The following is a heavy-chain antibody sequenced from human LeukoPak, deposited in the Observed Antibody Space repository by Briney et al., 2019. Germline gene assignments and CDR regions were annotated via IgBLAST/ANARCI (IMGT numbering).Heavy chain of an antibody. J-gene: IGHJ6*03. CDR3: ARDPYSGGYGAYYYYYMDV. CDR2: IPSGGSDM. D-gene: IGHD6-19*01. Sequence: PGGSLRLSCAASGFTFSAYNMTWVRRAPGKGLEWVASIPSGGSDMFYADSVRGRFTISRDNAENSLYLQMNSLRDEDTAVYYCARDPYSGGYGAYYYYYMDVWGKGTTVTVSS. V-gene: IGHV3-21*01. CDR1: GFTFSAYN.